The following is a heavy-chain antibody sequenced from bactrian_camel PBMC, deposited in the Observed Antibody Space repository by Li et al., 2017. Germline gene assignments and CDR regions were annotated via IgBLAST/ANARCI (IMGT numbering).Heavy chain of an antibody. Sequence: VQLVESGGGLVQPGGSLRLSCAVSGFTFSHYPMSWYRQAPGKGLEWVSTIDADGDNAYYADSVKGRFTISRDNATNTVYLQMSSLKPEDTALYYCVNTGYGGNWKLLGPGDPGHRL. D-gene: IGHD6*01. J-gene: IGHJ4*01. CDR1: GFTFSHYP. CDR3: VNTGYGGNWKL. V-gene: IGHV3S40*01. CDR2: IDADGDNA.